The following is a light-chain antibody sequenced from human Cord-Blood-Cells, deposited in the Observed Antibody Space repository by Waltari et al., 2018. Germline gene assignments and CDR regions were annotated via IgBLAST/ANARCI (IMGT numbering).Light chain of an antibody. Sequence: EIVLTQSPATLSLSPGERATLSCRASQSVSSSLAWYQQKPGQAPRLLIYDASNRATGIPARFSGSGSGTDFTLTISSLEPEDFAVYYCQQRSNTFGPGTKVDIK. V-gene: IGKV3-11*01. CDR2: DAS. CDR1: QSVSSS. J-gene: IGKJ3*01. CDR3: QQRSNT.